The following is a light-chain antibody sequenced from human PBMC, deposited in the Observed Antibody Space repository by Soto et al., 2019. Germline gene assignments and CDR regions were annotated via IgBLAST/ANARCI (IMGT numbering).Light chain of an antibody. CDR3: CSYTRSGTPI. CDR1: SSDIGDYNY. CDR2: DVS. Sequence: SVLTQPASVSGSPGQSITISCVGTSSDIGDYNYVSWYQQHPGKVPKVIIYDVSNRPSGVSYRFSATKSGNTASLTISGLQAEDEADYYCCSYTRSGTPIFGTGTKVTVL. V-gene: IGLV2-14*01. J-gene: IGLJ1*01.